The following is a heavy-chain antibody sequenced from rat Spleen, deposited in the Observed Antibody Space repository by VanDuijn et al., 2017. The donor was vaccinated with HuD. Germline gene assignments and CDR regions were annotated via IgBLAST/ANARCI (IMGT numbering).Heavy chain of an antibody. Sequence: EVQLVESGGGLVQPGRSLKLSCAASGFTFSDYYMAWVRQAPKKGLEWVASITNTGRRTYYPDSVRGRFAISRDTAENTLYLQMNGLRSEDTATYYCARPGTTHVFDYWGQGVVVTVSS. CDR2: ITNTGRRT. D-gene: IGHD1-10*01. J-gene: IGHJ2*01. CDR1: GFTFSDYY. V-gene: IGHV5-22*01. CDR3: ARPGTTHVFDY.